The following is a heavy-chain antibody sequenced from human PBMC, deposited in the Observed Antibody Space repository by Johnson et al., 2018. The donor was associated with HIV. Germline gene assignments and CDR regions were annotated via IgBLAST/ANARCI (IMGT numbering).Heavy chain of an antibody. CDR1: GFTFSSYG. V-gene: IGHV3-30*18. CDR3: AKEDPWRRAFDF. CDR2: TSNDGSNK. J-gene: IGHJ3*01. D-gene: IGHD1-1*01. Sequence: VQLVESGGGVVQPGRSLRVSCAASGFTFSSYGMHWVRQAPGKGLEWVAVTSNDGSNKYYADSVKGRFTIYRDNFKNTLYLQMNGLRPEDTAVYYCAKEDPWRRAFDFLGQGTVVTVSS.